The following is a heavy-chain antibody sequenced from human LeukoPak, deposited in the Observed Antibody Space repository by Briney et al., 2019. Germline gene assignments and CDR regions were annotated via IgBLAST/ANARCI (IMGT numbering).Heavy chain of an antibody. CDR1: GFTFRTYW. Sequence: GGSLRLSCAASGFTFRTYWIGRVRQAPGKGLEWVANIKQDGSEKYYVDSVKGRFTISRDNAKNSLYLQMNSLRVEDTAVYYCARENYFDYWGQGTLVTVSS. V-gene: IGHV3-7*01. CDR3: ARENYFDY. J-gene: IGHJ4*02. CDR2: IKQDGSEK.